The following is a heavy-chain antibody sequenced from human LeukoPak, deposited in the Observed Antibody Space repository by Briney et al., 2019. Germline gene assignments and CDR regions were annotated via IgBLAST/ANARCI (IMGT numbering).Heavy chain of an antibody. CDR2: IPYDGSNK. Sequence: GRSLRLSCAASGFTFSSYAMHWVRQAPGKGLEWVAVIPYDGSNKYYADSVKGRFTISRDNSKNTLYLQMNSLRAEDTAVYYCASLHGGNSEVYYYYGMDVWGQGTTVTVSS. V-gene: IGHV3-30-3*01. D-gene: IGHD4-23*01. CDR3: ASLHGGNSEVYYYYGMDV. CDR1: GFTFSSYA. J-gene: IGHJ6*02.